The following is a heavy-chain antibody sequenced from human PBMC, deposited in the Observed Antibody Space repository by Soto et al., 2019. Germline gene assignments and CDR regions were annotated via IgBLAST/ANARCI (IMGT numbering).Heavy chain of an antibody. J-gene: IGHJ4*02. V-gene: IGHV4-59*01. Sequence: SETLSLTCTVSGGSISSYYWSWIRQPPGKGLEWIGYIYYSGSTNYNPSLKSRVTISVDTSKNQFSLKLSSVTAADTAVYYCARDADGDFRFDYWGQGTLVTVSS. CDR3: ARDADGDFRFDY. CDR1: GGSISSYY. D-gene: IGHD4-17*01. CDR2: IYYSGST.